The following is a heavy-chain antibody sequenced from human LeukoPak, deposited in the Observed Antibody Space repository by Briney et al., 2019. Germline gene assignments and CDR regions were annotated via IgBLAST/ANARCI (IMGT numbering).Heavy chain of an antibody. D-gene: IGHD2-15*01. V-gene: IGHV1-18*01. CDR3: ARGMDIVVVVAAEDAFDI. CDR2: ISAYNGNT. J-gene: IGHJ3*02. CDR1: GDTFTSYG. Sequence: ASVKVSCKASGDTFTSYGISWVRQAPGQGLEWMGWISAYNGNTNYAQKLQGRVTMTTDTSTSTAYMELRSLRSDDTAVYYCARGMDIVVVVAAEDAFDIWGQGTMVTVSS.